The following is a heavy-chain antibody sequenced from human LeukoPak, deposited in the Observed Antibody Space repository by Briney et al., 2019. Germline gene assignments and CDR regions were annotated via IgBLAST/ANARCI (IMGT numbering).Heavy chain of an antibody. V-gene: IGHV3-21*01. CDR1: GFTFSSYS. D-gene: IGHD6-19*01. CDR3: ARDHSSGWPDY. Sequence: GGSLRLSCAASGFTFSSYSMNWVRHAPGKGLEWVSSISSSSSYIYYADSEKGRFTIPRDNAKNSLYLQMNSLRAEDTAVYYCARDHSSGWPDYWGQGTLVTVSS. J-gene: IGHJ4*02. CDR2: ISSSSSYI.